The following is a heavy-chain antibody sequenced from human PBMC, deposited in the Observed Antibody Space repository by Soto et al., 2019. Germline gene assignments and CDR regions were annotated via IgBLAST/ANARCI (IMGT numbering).Heavy chain of an antibody. CDR3: AREGDTREGRGVFFS. CDR1: GGTFSSYS. D-gene: IGHD3-16*01. J-gene: IGHJ5*02. V-gene: IGHV1-69*06. CDR2: ITPIFGTV. Sequence: QVKLVQSGAEVKQPGSSVKVSCKASGGTFSSYSFSWVRQAPGQGLEWMGGITPIFGTVHYAQNFRGRDTITADKSTNIVHMELCSLRSEDTAVFYCAREGDTREGRGVFFSWGQGTLVTVSS.